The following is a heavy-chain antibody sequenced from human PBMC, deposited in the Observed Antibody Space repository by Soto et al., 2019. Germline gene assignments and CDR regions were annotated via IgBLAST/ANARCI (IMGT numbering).Heavy chain of an antibody. CDR1: GFTFRSYV. CDR3: ARWGTTGGLDV. V-gene: IGHV3-30*19. J-gene: IGHJ1*01. Sequence: QVQLVESGGGVVQPGTSLRVSSVGSGFTFRSYVIHWVRQAPGKGLEWVALTSYDGSDKYYDVSVRGRFTISRDNSRNTVDLQMDSLRLEDTALYYCARWGTTGGLDVWGQGTLVSVSS. D-gene: IGHD3-16*01. CDR2: TSYDGSDK.